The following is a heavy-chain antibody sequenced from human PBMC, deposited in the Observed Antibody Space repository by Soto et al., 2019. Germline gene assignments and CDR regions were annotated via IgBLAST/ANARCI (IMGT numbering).Heavy chain of an antibody. CDR3: ARGGRQWLVTSAFNY. V-gene: IGHV3-30*03. CDR1: GFTFSDYA. J-gene: IGHJ4*02. CDR2: VSHDGRNT. Sequence: VQLVESGGGVVQPGRSLRLSCAASGFTFSDYAMHWVRQAPGKGLEWVAVVSHDGRNTHYADSVKGRFTISRDSSKKTVSLEMPSLRAEDTAVYYCARGGRQWLVTSAFNYWGQGALVTVSS. D-gene: IGHD6-19*01.